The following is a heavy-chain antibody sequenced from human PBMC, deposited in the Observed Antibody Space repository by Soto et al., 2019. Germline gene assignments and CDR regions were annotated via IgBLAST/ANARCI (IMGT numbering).Heavy chain of an antibody. Sequence: PSETLSLTCTVSGGSISSSSYYWGWNRKPPGKGLEWIGSIYYSGSTYYNPSLKSRVTISVDTSKNQFSLKLSSVTAADTAVYYCARHYSGYDKKGPAFDYWGQGTLVTVSS. CDR3: ARHYSGYDKKGPAFDY. CDR2: IYYSGST. D-gene: IGHD5-12*01. V-gene: IGHV4-39*01. CDR1: GGSISSSSYY. J-gene: IGHJ4*02.